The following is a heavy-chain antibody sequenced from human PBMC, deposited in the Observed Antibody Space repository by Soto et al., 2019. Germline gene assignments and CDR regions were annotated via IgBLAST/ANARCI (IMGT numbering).Heavy chain of an antibody. Sequence: QVQLVQSGAEVKKPGSSVKVSCEASGGSFTSYIFTWVRQAPGQGLEWMGRIIPIQGTANYALKFQDRVTITADKSTNTDYMELRSLRPEDTALYYCAKSLVFVDHDSMDVWGKGTTVTVSS. CDR2: IIPIQGTA. J-gene: IGHJ6*03. CDR1: GGSFTSYI. D-gene: IGHD2-21*01. V-gene: IGHV1-69*08. CDR3: AKSLVFVDHDSMDV.